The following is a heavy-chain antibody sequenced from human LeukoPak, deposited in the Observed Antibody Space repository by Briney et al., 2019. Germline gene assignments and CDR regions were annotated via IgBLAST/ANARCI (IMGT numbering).Heavy chain of an antibody. J-gene: IGHJ4*02. CDR1: GFTFSSYA. CDR2: ISGSGGST. D-gene: IGHD5-18*01. Sequence: GGSLRLSCAASGFTFSSYAMSWVRQAPGKGLEWVSAISGSGGSTYYADSVKGRFTISRDNSKNTLYLQMNSLRAGDTAVYYCAKDACGYSYGPEGYWGQGTLVTVSS. V-gene: IGHV3-23*01. CDR3: AKDACGYSYGPEGY.